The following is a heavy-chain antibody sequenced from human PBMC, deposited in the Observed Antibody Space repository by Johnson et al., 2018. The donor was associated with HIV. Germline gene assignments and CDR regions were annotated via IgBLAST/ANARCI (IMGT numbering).Heavy chain of an antibody. CDR3: ARVPRIEQQLVHAFDI. Sequence: VQLVESGGGVVQPGRSLRLSCAATGFTFSSYAMHWVRQAPGKGLEWVTLISYDGSSKYYADSVKGRFTISRDNSKNTLYLQMNSLRAEDTAVYYCARVPRIEQQLVHAFDIWGQGTMVTVSS. CDR2: ISYDGSSK. V-gene: IGHV3-30*14. CDR1: GFTFSSYA. D-gene: IGHD6-13*01. J-gene: IGHJ3*02.